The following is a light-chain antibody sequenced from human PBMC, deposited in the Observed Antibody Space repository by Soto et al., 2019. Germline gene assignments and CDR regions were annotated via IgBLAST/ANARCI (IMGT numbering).Light chain of an antibody. CDR2: EVT. CDR1: SSDIGSYDL. J-gene: IGLJ1*01. CDR3: CSFADFTYV. V-gene: IGLV2-23*02. Sequence: QSVLTQPASVSGSPGQSITISCTGTSSDIGSYDLVSWYQQHPGTAPKLIIYEVTKRPSGVSTRFSCSKSGNTASLTISGLQAVDEADYYCCSFADFTYVFGTGTTVTVL.